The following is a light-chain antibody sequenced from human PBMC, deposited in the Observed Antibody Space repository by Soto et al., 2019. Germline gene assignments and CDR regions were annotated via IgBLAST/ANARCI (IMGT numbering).Light chain of an antibody. CDR3: MQARQTPPWT. V-gene: IGKV2-28*01. Sequence: DIVLTQSPLSLPVTPGEPASISCRSSQSLLHSNGYNYLDWYLQRPGQSPQLLIYSGSNRASGVPDRFNGSGSCTDFTLTISRVEADDVGVYYCMQARQTPPWTFGPGTRVDMK. CDR1: QSLLHSNGYNY. J-gene: IGKJ1*01. CDR2: SGS.